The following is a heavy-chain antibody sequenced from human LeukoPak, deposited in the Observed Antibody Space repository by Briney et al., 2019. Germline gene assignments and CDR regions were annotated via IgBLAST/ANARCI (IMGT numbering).Heavy chain of an antibody. CDR3: AREGELGKGFDY. CDR1: GYTFTSYD. V-gene: IGHV1-8*01. Sequence: ASVEVSCKASGYTFTSYDINWVRQATGQGLEWMGWMNPNSGNTGYAQKFQGRVTMTRNTSISTAYMELSSLRSEDTAVYYCAREGELGKGFDYWGQGTLVTVSS. CDR2: MNPNSGNT. D-gene: IGHD7-27*01. J-gene: IGHJ4*02.